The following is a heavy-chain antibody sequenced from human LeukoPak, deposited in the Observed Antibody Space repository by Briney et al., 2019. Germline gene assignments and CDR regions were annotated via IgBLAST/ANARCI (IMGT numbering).Heavy chain of an antibody. CDR3: ARDRAAAGTSYLFDH. D-gene: IGHD6-13*01. Sequence: GGSLRLSCAASGFTFSSYGMHWVRQAPGKGLEWVAVIWYDGSNKYYADSVEGRFTISRDNSKNTLFLQMNSLRAEDTALYYCARDRAAAGTSYLFDHWGQGTLVTVSS. V-gene: IGHV3-33*01. CDR2: IWYDGSNK. J-gene: IGHJ4*02. CDR1: GFTFSSYG.